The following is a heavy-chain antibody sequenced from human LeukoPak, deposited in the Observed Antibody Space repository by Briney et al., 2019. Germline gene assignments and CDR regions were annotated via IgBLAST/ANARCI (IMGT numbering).Heavy chain of an antibody. J-gene: IGHJ3*02. V-gene: IGHV3-7*01. CDR2: IKQDGSKK. Sequence: PGGSLRLSCAAPGFTFSLYWISWVRQTPGKGLEWVANIKQDGSKKEYVDSVKGRFTISRDNAKKSLYLQMDSLRAEDTAVYYCAREGEGGFDIWGQGTMVTVSA. D-gene: IGHD3-16*01. CDR3: AREGEGGFDI. CDR1: GFTFSLYW.